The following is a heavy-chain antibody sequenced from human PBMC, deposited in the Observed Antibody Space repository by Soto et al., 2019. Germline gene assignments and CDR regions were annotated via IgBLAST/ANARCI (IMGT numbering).Heavy chain of an antibody. CDR2: SGGSGGTT. CDR1: GFIFNNYA. Sequence: EVQLWESGGGLVQPGGSLRLSCAASGFIFNNYALTWVRQSPGKGLEWVSTSGGSGGTTYYADSVKGRFTISRDSSKNTLSLQMNSLRVEDTATYYCARDGTGNTCPCLEVCGQGTTVSVSS. V-gene: IGHV3-23*01. D-gene: IGHD3-9*01. J-gene: IGHJ6*02. CDR3: ARDGTGNTCPCLEV.